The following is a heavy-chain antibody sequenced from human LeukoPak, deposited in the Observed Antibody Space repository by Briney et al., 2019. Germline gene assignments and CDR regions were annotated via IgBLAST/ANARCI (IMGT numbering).Heavy chain of an antibody. CDR1: GGSFSGYY. J-gene: IGHJ4*02. CDR2: INHSGST. V-gene: IGHV4-34*01. Sequence: SETLSLTCAVYGGSFSGYYWSWIRQPPGKGLEWIGEINHSGSTNYNPSLKSRVTISVDTSKNQFSLKLNSVTAADTAVYYCVRDSRSPGDYWGQGTQVTVSS. CDR3: VRDSRSPGDY. D-gene: IGHD2-15*01.